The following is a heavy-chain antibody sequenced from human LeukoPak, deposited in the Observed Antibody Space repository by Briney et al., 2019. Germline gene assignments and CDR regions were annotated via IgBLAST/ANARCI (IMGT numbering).Heavy chain of an antibody. V-gene: IGHV1-69*13. D-gene: IGHD5-24*01. CDR1: GGTFSSYA. CDR2: IIPIFGTA. Sequence: GASVKVSCKASGGTFSSYAISWVRQAPGQGLEWMGGIIPIFGTANYAQKFQGRVTITADESTSTAYMELSSLRSEDTAVYYCARGREMATNYYFDYWGQGTLVTVSS. CDR3: ARGREMATNYYFDY. J-gene: IGHJ4*02.